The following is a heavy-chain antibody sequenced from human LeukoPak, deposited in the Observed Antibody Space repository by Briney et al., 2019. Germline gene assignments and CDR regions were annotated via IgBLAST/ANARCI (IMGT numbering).Heavy chain of an antibody. D-gene: IGHD3-3*01. Sequence: PSETLSLTCTVSGGSISSSSYYWGWLRQPPGKGLEWIGSIYYSGSTYYNPSLKSRVTISVDTSKNQFSLKLSSVTAADTAVYYCASTIFGVINWFDPWGQGTLVTVSS. CDR2: IYYSGST. CDR3: ASTIFGVINWFDP. CDR1: GGSISSSSYY. J-gene: IGHJ5*02. V-gene: IGHV4-39*07.